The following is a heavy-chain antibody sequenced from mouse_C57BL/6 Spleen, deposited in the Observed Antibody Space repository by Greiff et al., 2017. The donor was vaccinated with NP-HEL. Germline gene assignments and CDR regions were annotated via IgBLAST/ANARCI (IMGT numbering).Heavy chain of an antibody. D-gene: IGHD1-1*01. V-gene: IGHV5-9-1*02. J-gene: IGHJ4*01. CDR2: ISSGGDYT. Sequence: EVKLMESGEGLVKPGGSLKLSCAASGFTFSSYAMSWVRQTPEKRLEWVAYISSGGDYTYYADTVKGRFTISRDNARNTLYLQLSSLKSEDTAMYYCTRASYYYGSSYDAMDYWGQGTSVTVSS. CDR1: GFTFSSYA. CDR3: TRASYYYGSSYDAMDY.